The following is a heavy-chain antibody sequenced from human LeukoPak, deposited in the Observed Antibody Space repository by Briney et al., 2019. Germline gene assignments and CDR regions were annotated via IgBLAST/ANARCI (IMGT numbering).Heavy chain of an antibody. V-gene: IGHV1-2*02. J-gene: IGHJ4*02. CDR1: GYTFTDYY. Sequence: GASVKVSCKASGYTFTDYYIHWVRQAPGQGLEWMGWIHPNTVVTNFDQKFQGRVTLTRDTSISTAYMELSRLSSDDTALYYCARGTKDILGPVDYWGQGTLVTVSS. CDR2: IHPNTVVT. CDR3: ARGTKDILGPVDY. D-gene: IGHD1-26*01.